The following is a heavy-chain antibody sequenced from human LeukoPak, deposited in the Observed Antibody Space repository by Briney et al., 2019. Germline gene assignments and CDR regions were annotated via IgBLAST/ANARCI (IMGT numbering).Heavy chain of an antibody. CDR1: GGTFSSYA. CDR3: ARESRRITISGVLIGWFGP. Sequence: ASVTVSCKASGGTFSSYAISWVRQAPGQGLEWMGGIIPIFGTANYAQKFQGRVTITADESTSTAYMELSSLRSEDTAVYYCARESRRITISGVLIGWFGPWGQGTLVTVSS. CDR2: IIPIFGTA. D-gene: IGHD3-3*01. J-gene: IGHJ5*02. V-gene: IGHV1-69*13.